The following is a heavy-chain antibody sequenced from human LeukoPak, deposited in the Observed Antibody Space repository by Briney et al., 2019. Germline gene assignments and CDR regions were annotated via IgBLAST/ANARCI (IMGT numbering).Heavy chain of an antibody. V-gene: IGHV3-48*03. CDR3: AKRPSTSWYEDTFDI. CDR2: ISSSGSTI. D-gene: IGHD2-2*01. CDR1: GFTFSNYE. Sequence: PAGSLRLSCAASGFTFSNYEIDWVRQAPGKGLEWISYISSSGSTIYYGDSVEGRFTISRDNAKNSVYLQMNSLRGDDMAVYYCAKRPSTSWYEDTFDIWGQGTMVTVSS. J-gene: IGHJ3*02.